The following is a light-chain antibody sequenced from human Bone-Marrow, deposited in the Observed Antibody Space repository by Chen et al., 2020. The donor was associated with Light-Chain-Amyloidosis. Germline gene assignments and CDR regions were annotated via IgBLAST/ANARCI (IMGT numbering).Light chain of an antibody. CDR3: KQSYTLSYT. Sequence: DIQMTQSPSSLSASVGDRVTISCRASQTISRYLNWYRQKPGKASELLIYAASSLQSGVPSRFSGSGSGTDFTLTISSLQPEDFATYYCKQSYTLSYTFGQGTKLEIK. J-gene: IGKJ2*01. V-gene: IGKV1-39*01. CDR1: QTISRY. CDR2: AAS.